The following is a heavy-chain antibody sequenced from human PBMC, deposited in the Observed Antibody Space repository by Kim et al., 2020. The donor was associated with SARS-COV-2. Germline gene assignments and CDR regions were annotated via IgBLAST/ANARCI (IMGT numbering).Heavy chain of an antibody. CDR3: ARIPEIYCSGCSCYQGFDY. Sequence: SVKVSCKDSGGTFSSSAVSWVRQAPGQGLEWMGGIIPRFVRTNYAQKFKGRVTITADESTSTAYMELTSLKSEDTAVYYCARIPEIYCSGCSCYQGFDYWGQGTLVTVSS. D-gene: IGHD2-15*01. J-gene: IGHJ4*02. V-gene: IGHV1-69*13. CDR1: GGTFSSSA. CDR2: IIPRFVRT.